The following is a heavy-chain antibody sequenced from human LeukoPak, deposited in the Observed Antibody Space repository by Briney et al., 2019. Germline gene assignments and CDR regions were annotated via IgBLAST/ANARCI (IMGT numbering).Heavy chain of an antibody. CDR1: GGSISSGGYY. Sequence: SETLSLTCTVSGGSISSGGYYWSWIRQHPGKGLEWIGYIYYSGSTYYNPFLKSRVTISVDTSKNQFSLKLSSVTAADTAVYYCARVTVTTFQSDYWGQGTLVTVSS. D-gene: IGHD4-17*01. V-gene: IGHV4-31*02. J-gene: IGHJ4*02. CDR2: IYYSGST. CDR3: ARVTVTTFQSDY.